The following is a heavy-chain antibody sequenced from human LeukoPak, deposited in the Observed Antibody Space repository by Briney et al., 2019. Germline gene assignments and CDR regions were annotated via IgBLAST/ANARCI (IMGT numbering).Heavy chain of an antibody. CDR2: VWFDGSNK. D-gene: IGHD6-13*01. Sequence: GGSLRLSCVASGFTFSTYGMHWVRQVPGKGLEWVAVVWFDGSNKNYAESVKGRFTISRDNPKNTLYLQMDSLRAEDTAVYYCAREARVAAAGTHWFDPWGQGTLVTVSS. CDR1: GFTFSTYG. CDR3: AREARVAAAGTHWFDP. V-gene: IGHV3-33*01. J-gene: IGHJ5*02.